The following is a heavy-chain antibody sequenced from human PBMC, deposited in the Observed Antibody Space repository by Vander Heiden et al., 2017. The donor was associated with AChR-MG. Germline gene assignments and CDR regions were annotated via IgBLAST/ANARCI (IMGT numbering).Heavy chain of an antibody. D-gene: IGHD6-13*01. J-gene: IGHJ4*02. CDR2: ITANSSDI. V-gene: IGHV3-21*01. CDR1: GFTFSSYT. Sequence: EVQLVESGGGLVQPGGSLRLSCAASGFTFSSYTMNWVRQAPGKGLEWVSSITANSSDIDDADSVKGRFTISRDNAKNSLYLKMNNLRAEDTAVYYWARDHSSNWSFWGQGTLVTVSS. CDR3: ARDHSSNWSF.